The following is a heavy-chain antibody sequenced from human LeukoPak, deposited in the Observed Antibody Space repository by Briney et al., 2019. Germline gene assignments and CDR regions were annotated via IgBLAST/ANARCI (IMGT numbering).Heavy chain of an antibody. J-gene: IGHJ2*01. D-gene: IGHD6-19*01. Sequence: GGSLRLSCAASGFTFSNAWMSWVRQAPGKGLEWVSYISSSGSTIYYADSVKGRFTISRDNAKNSLYLQMNSLRAEDTAVYYCARDKDGGWMHWYFDVWGRGTLVTVSS. V-gene: IGHV3-11*04. CDR2: ISSSGSTI. CDR1: GFTFSNAW. CDR3: ARDKDGGWMHWYFDV.